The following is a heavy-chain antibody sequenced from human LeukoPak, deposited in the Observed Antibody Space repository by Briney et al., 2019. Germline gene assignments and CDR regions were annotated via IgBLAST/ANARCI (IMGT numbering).Heavy chain of an antibody. Sequence: PSETLSLTCTVSGGSISSYYWSWTRQPPGKGLEWIGYIYYGGSTNYNPCLKSRVTISVDTSKNQFSLKLSSVTAADTAVYYCARGSGYYDSSGYYRYYYYYMDVWGKGTTVTISS. CDR1: GGSISSYY. V-gene: IGHV4-59*01. CDR2: IYYGGST. J-gene: IGHJ6*03. CDR3: ARGSGYYDSSGYYRYYYYYMDV. D-gene: IGHD3-22*01.